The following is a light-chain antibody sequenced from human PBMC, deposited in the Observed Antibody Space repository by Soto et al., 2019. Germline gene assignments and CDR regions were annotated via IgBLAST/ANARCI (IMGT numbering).Light chain of an antibody. Sequence: QSVLTQPASVSGSPGQSLTISCTGTSSDVGGYNYVSWYQQHPGKAPKLMIYDVSNRPSGVSNRFSGSKSGNTASLTISGLQAEDEADYYCSSYTSSSTLVFGGGTQLTVL. CDR2: DVS. V-gene: IGLV2-14*01. J-gene: IGLJ2*01. CDR1: SSDVGGYNY. CDR3: SSYTSSSTLV.